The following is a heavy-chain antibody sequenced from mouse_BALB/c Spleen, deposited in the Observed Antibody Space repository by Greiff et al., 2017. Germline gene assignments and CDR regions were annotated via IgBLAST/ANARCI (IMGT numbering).Heavy chain of an antibody. CDR3: ARWYFDY. Sequence: QVPLQQSGAELAKPGASVKMSCKASGYTFTSYWMHWVKQRPGQGLEWIGYINPSTGYTEYNQKFKDKATLTADKSSSTAYMQLSSLTSEDSAVYYCARWYFDYWGQGTTLTVAS. V-gene: IGHV1-7*01. J-gene: IGHJ2*01. CDR2: INPSTGYT. CDR1: GYTFTSYW.